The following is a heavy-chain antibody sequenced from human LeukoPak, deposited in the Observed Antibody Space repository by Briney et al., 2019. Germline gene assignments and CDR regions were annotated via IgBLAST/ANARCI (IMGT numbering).Heavy chain of an antibody. D-gene: IGHD3-10*01. J-gene: IGHJ4*02. V-gene: IGHV4-34*01. CDR1: GGSFSGYY. CDR3: ARGLQYYGSGSYYPFDY. CDR2: INHSGGT. Sequence: SETLSLTCAVYGGSFSGYYWSWIRQPPGKGLEWIGEINHSGGTNCNPSLKSRVTISVDTSKNQFSLKLSSVTAADTAVYYCARGLQYYGSGSYYPFDYWGQGTLVTVSS.